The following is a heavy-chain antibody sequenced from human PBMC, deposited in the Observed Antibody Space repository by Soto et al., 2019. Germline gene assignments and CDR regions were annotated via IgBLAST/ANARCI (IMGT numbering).Heavy chain of an antibody. CDR3: ARDGSSSYRSPLYYGMDV. D-gene: IGHD6-6*01. J-gene: IGHJ6*02. V-gene: IGHV4-59*01. CDR1: GGSISSYY. Sequence: QVQLQESGPGLVKPSETLSLTCTVSGGSISSYYWSWIRQPPGKGLEWIGYIYYSGSTNYNPSLKSRVTISVDTSKNQVSLKLSSVTAADTAVYYCARDGSSSYRSPLYYGMDVWGQGTTVTVSS. CDR2: IYYSGST.